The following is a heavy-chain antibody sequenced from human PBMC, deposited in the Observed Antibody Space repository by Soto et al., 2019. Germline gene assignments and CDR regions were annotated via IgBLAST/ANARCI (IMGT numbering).Heavy chain of an antibody. CDR1: GGSISSSSYY. V-gene: IGHV4-39*01. D-gene: IGHD2-15*01. CDR3: ARHTPAISISDH. Sequence: QLQLQESGPGLVKPSETLSLTCTVSGGSISSSSYYWGWIRQPPGKGLEWIGSIYYSGSTYYNPSLKSRVTISVDTSKNQFSLKLSSVTAADTAVYYCARHTPAISISDHWGQGTLVTDS. CDR2: IYYSGST. J-gene: IGHJ4*02.